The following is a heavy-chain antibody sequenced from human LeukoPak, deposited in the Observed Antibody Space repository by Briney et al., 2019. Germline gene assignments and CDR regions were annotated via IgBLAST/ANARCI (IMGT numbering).Heavy chain of an antibody. V-gene: IGHV3-21*01. CDR1: GFTFSSYS. D-gene: IGHD3-22*01. J-gene: IGHJ4*02. CDR2: ISSSSSYI. CDR3: ARGKPSITMIVPSFDY. Sequence: GGSLRLSCAASGFTFSSYSMTWVRQAPGKGLEWVSSISSSSSYIYYADSVKGRFTISRDNAKNSLYLQMNSLRAEDTAVYYCARGKPSITMIVPSFDYWGQGTLVTVSS.